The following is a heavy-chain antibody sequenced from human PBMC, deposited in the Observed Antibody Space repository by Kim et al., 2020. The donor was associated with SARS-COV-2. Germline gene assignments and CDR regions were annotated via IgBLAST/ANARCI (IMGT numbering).Heavy chain of an antibody. D-gene: IGHD4-17*01. J-gene: IGHJ3*02. CDR2: ISGGAGST. CDR1: GFPFSKFA. V-gene: IGHV3-23*01. CDR3: AKDLGYGDPLAVFDI. Sequence: GGSLRLSCAAAGFPFSKFAMNWVRQAPGKGLEWVSVISGGAGSTYYADSVKGRFTISRDNSKNTLYLQMNSLRAEDTAIYYCAKDLGYGDPLAVFDIWGQETMVTVSS.